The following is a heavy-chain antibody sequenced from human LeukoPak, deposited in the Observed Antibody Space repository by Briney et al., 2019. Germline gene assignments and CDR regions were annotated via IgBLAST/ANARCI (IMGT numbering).Heavy chain of an antibody. V-gene: IGHV1-2*02. D-gene: IGHD3-10*01. CDR1: GYTFTGYY. J-gene: IGHJ5*02. CDR3: ARDPSPYGARSYVFDP. CDR2: INPNSCGT. Sequence: ASVKVSCKASGYTFTGYYMHWVRQAPGQGVEWMGWINPNSCGTNFAQKFQGRVTMTRDTSITTAYMELSRLRSDHTAVYYCARDPSPYGARSYVFDPWGQGTLVTVSS.